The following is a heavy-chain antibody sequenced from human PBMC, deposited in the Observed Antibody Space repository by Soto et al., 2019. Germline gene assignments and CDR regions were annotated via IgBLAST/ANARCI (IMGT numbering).Heavy chain of an antibody. CDR1: GFILSDCA. CDR2: ISSSSSVI. CDR3: ARELSSGSSWYYYMDV. J-gene: IGHJ6*03. V-gene: IGHV3-48*01. Sequence: EVQLVESGGGLVQPGGSLRLSCATSGFILSDCAMNWVRQAPGKGLEWVSYISSSSSVIDYADSVKGRFTVSRDNARNSLYLQMNSLIAEDTAVYYCARELSSGSSWYYYMDVWGKGATVTISS. D-gene: IGHD3-10*02.